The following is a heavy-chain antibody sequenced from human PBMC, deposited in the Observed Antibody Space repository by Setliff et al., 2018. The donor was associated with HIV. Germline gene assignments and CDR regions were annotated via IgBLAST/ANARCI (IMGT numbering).Heavy chain of an antibody. V-gene: IGHV5-51*01. J-gene: IGHJ3*02. CDR3: ARFRYSGSYYVGDAFDI. CDR2: IFPGDSDV. Sequence: GESPKISCKGSGYNFTSHWIGWVRQMPGRGLEWMAIIFPGDSDVRKSPSFQGQVTISADKSIDTAYLQWSSLKASDTAMYYCARFRYSGSYYVGDAFDIWGQGTMVTVS. D-gene: IGHD1-26*01. CDR1: GYNFTSHW.